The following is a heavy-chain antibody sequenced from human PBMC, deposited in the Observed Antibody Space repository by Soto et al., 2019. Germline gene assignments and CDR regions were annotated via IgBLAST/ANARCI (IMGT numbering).Heavy chain of an antibody. CDR1: GFTFSSYA. Sequence: EVQLLESGGGLVQPGGSLRLSCAASGFTFSSYAMSWVRQAPGKGLEWVSAISGSGGSTYYEDSVKGRFTISSDNSKNTLYLQMNSLRAEDTAGYYCARTLYSYGTDYWGQGTLVTVSS. CDR3: ARTLYSYGTDY. CDR2: ISGSGGST. D-gene: IGHD5-18*01. J-gene: IGHJ4*02. V-gene: IGHV3-23*01.